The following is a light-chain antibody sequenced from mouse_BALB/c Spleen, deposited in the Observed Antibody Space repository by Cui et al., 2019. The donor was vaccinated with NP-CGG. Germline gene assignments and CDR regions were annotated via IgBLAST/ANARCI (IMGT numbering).Light chain of an antibody. V-gene: IGLV1*01. Sequence: QAVVTTESALTTSPADRVTLTSCPNTGAVTTSNYANGVQEKPDHLFTGLIGGTNNRAPGVPARFSGSLIGDKAALTITGAQTEDDAIYFCALWYSNHWVFGGGTKLTVL. CDR3: ALWYSNHWV. J-gene: IGLJ1*01. CDR1: TGAVTTSNY. CDR2: GTN.